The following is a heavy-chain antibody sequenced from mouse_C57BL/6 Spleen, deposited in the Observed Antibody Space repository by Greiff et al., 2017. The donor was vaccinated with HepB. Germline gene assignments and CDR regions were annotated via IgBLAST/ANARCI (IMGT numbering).Heavy chain of an antibody. Sequence: VQLQQSGPELVKPGASVKISCKASGYAFSSSWMNWVKQRPGKGLEWIGRIYPGDGDTNYNGKFKGKATLTADKSSSTAYMQLSSLTSEDSAVYFCGGLFTTVEGGYFDVWGTGTTVTVSS. D-gene: IGHD1-1*01. V-gene: IGHV1-82*01. CDR1: GYAFSSSW. CDR3: GGLFTTVEGGYFDV. J-gene: IGHJ1*03. CDR2: IYPGDGDT.